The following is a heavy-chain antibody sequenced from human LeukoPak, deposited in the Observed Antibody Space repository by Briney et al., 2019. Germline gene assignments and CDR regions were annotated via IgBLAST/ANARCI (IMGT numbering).Heavy chain of an antibody. CDR1: RFTFRSYW. Sequence: GGSLRLSCAASRFTFRSYWLSWVRQAPGKGLEWVANIKQDGSEKYYVDSVEGRFTISRDNAKNSLYLQMNSLRAEDTAVYYCARDFPFDYWGQGTLVTVSS. V-gene: IGHV3-7*04. J-gene: IGHJ4*02. CDR3: ARDFPFDY. CDR2: IKQDGSEK.